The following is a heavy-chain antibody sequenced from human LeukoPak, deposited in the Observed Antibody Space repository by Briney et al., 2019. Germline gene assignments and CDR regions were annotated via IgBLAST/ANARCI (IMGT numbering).Heavy chain of an antibody. CDR3: ASRRYYYDSSGYYDAFDI. D-gene: IGHD3-22*01. J-gene: IGHJ3*02. CDR2: IYYSGST. V-gene: IGHV4-59*01. Sequence: SETLSLTCTVSGGSISSYYWSWIRQPPGKGLEWIAYIYYSGSTNYNPSLKSRVTISVDTSKNQFSLNLSSVTAADTAVYYCASRRYYYDSSGYYDAFDIWGQGTMVTVSS. CDR1: GGSISSYY.